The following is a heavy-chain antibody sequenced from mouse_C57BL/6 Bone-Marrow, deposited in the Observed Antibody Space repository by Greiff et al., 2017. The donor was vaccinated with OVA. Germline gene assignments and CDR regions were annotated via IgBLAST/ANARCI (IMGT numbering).Heavy chain of an antibody. J-gene: IGHJ2*01. CDR2: ISSGGSYT. V-gene: IGHV5-6*01. CDR3: ARMVYYFDY. CDR1: GSTFSSYG. D-gene: IGHD1-1*02. Sequence: EVMLVEPGGDLVKPGGSLKLSCAASGSTFSSYGMSWVRQTPDKRLEWVATISSGGSYTYYPDSVKGRFTISRDNAKNTLSLQLSRLSSEDTAMYYCARMVYYFDYWGQGTTLTVSS.